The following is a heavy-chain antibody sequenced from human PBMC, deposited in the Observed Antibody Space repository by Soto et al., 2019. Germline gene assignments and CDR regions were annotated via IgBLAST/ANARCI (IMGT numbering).Heavy chain of an antibody. Sequence: EVQLVESGGGFVQPGRSLRLSCAASGFTFDDYAMHWVRQAPGKGLEWVSGISWNSGSIGYADSVKGRFTISRDNAKNSLNLQMNSLRAEDTALYYYAKSPHIREVGTLFDYWGQGTLVTDSS. D-gene: IGHD1-26*01. CDR3: AKSPHIREVGTLFDY. CDR1: GFTFDDYA. CDR2: ISWNSGSI. J-gene: IGHJ4*02. V-gene: IGHV3-9*01.